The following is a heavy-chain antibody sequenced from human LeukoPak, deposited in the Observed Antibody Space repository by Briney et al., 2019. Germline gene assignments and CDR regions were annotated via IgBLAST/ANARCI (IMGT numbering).Heavy chain of an antibody. D-gene: IGHD6-19*01. V-gene: IGHV1-18*01. J-gene: IGHJ1*01. Sequence: GASVKVSCKTTGYVFTSYGINSVRQAPGQGLEWMGGISGYNGITKDADKFKDRVTMTIDSDTATVYLEMKSLTSDDTAVYYCARDRDDTGWHQNAIDTWGQGTLVTVSS. CDR3: ARDRDDTGWHQNAIDT. CDR1: GYVFTSYG. CDR2: ISGYNGIT.